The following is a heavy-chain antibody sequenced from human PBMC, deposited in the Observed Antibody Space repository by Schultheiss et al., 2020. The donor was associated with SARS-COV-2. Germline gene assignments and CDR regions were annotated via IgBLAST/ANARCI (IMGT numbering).Heavy chain of an antibody. CDR2: IYYSGST. CDR3: GRGPMGQAGIYFDY. V-gene: IGHV4-39*07. J-gene: IGHJ4*02. Sequence: SQTLSLTCTVSGGSISSSSYYWGWIRQPPGKGLEWIGSIYYSGSTYYNPSLKSRVTISVNTSKNQFSLKLSSVTAADTAVYYWGRGPMGQAGIYFDYWARETRVPVPS. CDR1: GGSISSSSYY. D-gene: IGHD1-1*01.